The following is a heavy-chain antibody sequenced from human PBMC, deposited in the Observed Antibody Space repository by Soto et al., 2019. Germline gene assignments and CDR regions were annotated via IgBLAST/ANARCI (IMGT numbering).Heavy chain of an antibody. V-gene: IGHV1-2*04. D-gene: IGHD3-10*01. Sequence: ASVKVSCKASGVTFTINTFTWVRQAPGQGLEWMGWINPNSGGTNYAQKFQGWVTMTRDTSISTAYMELSRLRSDDTAVYYCARALLWFGELSPYGMDVWGQGTTVTVSS. CDR1: GVTFTINT. CDR3: ARALLWFGELSPYGMDV. J-gene: IGHJ6*02. CDR2: INPNSGGT.